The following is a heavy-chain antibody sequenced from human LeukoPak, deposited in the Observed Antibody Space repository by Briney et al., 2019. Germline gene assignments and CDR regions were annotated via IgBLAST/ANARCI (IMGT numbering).Heavy chain of an antibody. V-gene: IGHV4-59*01. Sequence: SETLSLTCTVSGGSISSYYWSWIRQPPGKGLEWIGYIYYSGTTNYNPSLKSRVTISVDTSKNQFSLKLSSVTAADTAVYDCARGVYIAAAQYAYWGQGTLVTVSS. CDR1: GGSISSYY. CDR2: IYYSGTT. CDR3: ARGVYIAAAQYAY. D-gene: IGHD6-13*01. J-gene: IGHJ4*02.